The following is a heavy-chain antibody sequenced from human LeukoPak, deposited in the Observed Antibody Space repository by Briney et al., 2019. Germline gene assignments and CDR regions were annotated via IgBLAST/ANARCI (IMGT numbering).Heavy chain of an antibody. D-gene: IGHD3-22*01. Sequence: SGGSLRLSCAASGFTFSSYAMSWVRQAPGRGPEWVSTISGSGGSTYYADSVKGRFTISRDNSKNTLYLQMDSLRADDTAVYYCAKDGWYYESSGLGAFDVWGQGTMVTVSS. V-gene: IGHV3-23*01. CDR3: AKDGWYYESSGLGAFDV. J-gene: IGHJ3*01. CDR1: GFTFSSYA. CDR2: ISGSGGST.